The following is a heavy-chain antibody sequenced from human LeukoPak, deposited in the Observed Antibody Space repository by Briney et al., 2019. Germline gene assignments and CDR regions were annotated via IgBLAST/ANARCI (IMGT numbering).Heavy chain of an antibody. CDR2: IYYSGST. Sequence: KASETLSFTCTVSGGSISSYYWSWIRQPPGKGLEWIGSIYYSGSTYYNPSLKSRVTISVDTSKNQFSLKLSSVTAADTAVYYCARVPVGYCSSTSCQSGIDYWGQGTLVTVSS. V-gene: IGHV4-39*07. D-gene: IGHD2-2*01. CDR1: GGSISSYY. J-gene: IGHJ4*02. CDR3: ARVPVGYCSSTSCQSGIDY.